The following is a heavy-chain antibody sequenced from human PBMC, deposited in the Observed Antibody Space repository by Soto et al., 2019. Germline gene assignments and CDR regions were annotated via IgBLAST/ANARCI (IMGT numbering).Heavy chain of an antibody. CDR1: GYTFSSYG. Sequence: ASVKVSCKASGYTFSSYGISWVRQAPGQGLEWMGWISAYNGNTNYAQKLQGRVTMTTDTSTSTAYMELRSLRSDDTAVYYCARDRDIVVVPAASYYYYGMDVWGQGTTVTVSS. V-gene: IGHV1-18*04. J-gene: IGHJ6*02. D-gene: IGHD2-2*01. CDR2: ISAYNGNT. CDR3: ARDRDIVVVPAASYYYYGMDV.